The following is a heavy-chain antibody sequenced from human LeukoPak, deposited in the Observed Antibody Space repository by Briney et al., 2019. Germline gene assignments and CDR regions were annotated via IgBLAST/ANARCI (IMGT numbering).Heavy chain of an antibody. CDR2: ISGSGGST. CDR3: AKDLQITMVRGVTFDY. V-gene: IGHV3-23*01. Sequence: PGGSLRLSCAASGFAFSSQAMGWVRQAPGKGLEWVSAISGSGGSTYYADSVKGRFTISRDNSKNTLYLQMNSLRAEDTAVYYCAKDLQITMVRGVTFDYWGQGTLVTVSS. J-gene: IGHJ4*02. CDR1: GFAFSSQA. D-gene: IGHD3-10*01.